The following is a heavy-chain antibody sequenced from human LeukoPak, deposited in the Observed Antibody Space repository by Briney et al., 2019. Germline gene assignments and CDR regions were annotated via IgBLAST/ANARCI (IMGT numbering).Heavy chain of an antibody. CDR3: ARDRRHLRGYFDL. Sequence: GGSLTLSCAASAFTFSDYYMSWIRQAPGEGREWVTYISSSGSTIYYADSVKGRFTISRDNAKNSLYLQMNSLRAEDRAVYYCARDRRHLRGYFDLWGRGALVTVSP. CDR1: AFTFSDYY. CDR2: ISSSGSTI. J-gene: IGHJ2*01. V-gene: IGHV3-11*01.